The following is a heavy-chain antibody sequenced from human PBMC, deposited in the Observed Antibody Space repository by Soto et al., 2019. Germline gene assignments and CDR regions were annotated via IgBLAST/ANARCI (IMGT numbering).Heavy chain of an antibody. CDR1: GFTFSSYD. D-gene: IGHD3-3*01. V-gene: IGHV3-13*01. Sequence: SLRLSCAASGFTFSSYDMHWVRQATGKGLEWVSAIGTAGDTYYPGSVKGRFTISRENAKNSLYLQMNSLRAGDTAVYYCARDGSDFWSGYGFDYWGQGTLVTVSS. CDR3: ARDGSDFWSGYGFDY. CDR2: IGTAGDT. J-gene: IGHJ4*02.